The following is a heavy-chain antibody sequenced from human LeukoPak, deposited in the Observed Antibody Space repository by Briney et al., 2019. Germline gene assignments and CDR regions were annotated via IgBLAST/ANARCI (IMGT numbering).Heavy chain of an antibody. D-gene: IGHD3-22*01. CDR3: ARDLPDSSGYYFDAFDI. CDR1: GGTFSSYA. V-gene: IGHV1-69*13. CDR2: IVPIFGTA. J-gene: IGHJ3*02. Sequence: SVKVSCKASGGTFSSYAISWVRQAPGQGLEWMGGIVPIFGTANYAQKFQGRVTITADESTSTAYMELSSLRSEDTAVYYCARDLPDSSGYYFDAFDIWGQGTMVTVSS.